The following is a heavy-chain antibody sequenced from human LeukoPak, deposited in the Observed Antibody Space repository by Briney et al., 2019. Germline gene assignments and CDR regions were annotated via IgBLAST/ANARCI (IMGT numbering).Heavy chain of an antibody. CDR3: ARDRVVAAAGGDYYYYGMDV. Sequence: SVKVSCKASGGTFSSYAISWVRQAPGQGLEWMGGIIPIFGTANYAQKVQGRVTITGDESTSTAYMELSSLRSEDTAVYYCARDRVVAAAGGDYYYYGMDVWGQGTTVTVSS. J-gene: IGHJ6*02. D-gene: IGHD6-13*01. CDR1: GGTFSSYA. V-gene: IGHV1-69*13. CDR2: IIPIFGTA.